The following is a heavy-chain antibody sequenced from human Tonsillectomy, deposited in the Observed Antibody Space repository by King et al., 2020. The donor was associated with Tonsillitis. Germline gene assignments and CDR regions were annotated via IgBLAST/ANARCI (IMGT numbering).Heavy chain of an antibody. CDR2: ISSGSTFI. D-gene: IGHD3-10*01. J-gene: IGHJ4*02. V-gene: IGHV3-48*01. Sequence: VQLVESGGGLVQPGGSLRLSCAASGFSFSTYSMNWVRQAPGKALEWVSYISSGSTFIYYADSVKGRFTISRDNAKNSLYLQMNSLRAEDTAMYFCARDIEYYYGSGSYLPPDYWGQGTLVTVSS. CDR1: GFSFSTYS. CDR3: ARDIEYYYGSGSYLPPDY.